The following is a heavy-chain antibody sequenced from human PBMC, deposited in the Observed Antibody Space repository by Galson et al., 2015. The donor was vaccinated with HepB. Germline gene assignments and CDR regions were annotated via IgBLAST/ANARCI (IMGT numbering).Heavy chain of an antibody. CDR1: GFTFSNYA. Sequence: SLRLSCAASGFTFSNYAMSWVRQAPGKGLEWVSAIRVTGTYYADSVKGRFTISRDNSKNTLYLQMNSLRAEDTAVYFCAKDDVSRGYVYDYWGHGTLVTVSS. D-gene: IGHD1-1*01. J-gene: IGHJ4*01. CDR2: IRVTGT. V-gene: IGHV3-23*01. CDR3: AKDDVSRGYVYDY.